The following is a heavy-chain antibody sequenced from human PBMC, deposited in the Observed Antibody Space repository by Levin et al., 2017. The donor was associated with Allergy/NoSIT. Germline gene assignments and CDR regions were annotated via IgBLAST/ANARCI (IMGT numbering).Heavy chain of an antibody. J-gene: IGHJ4*02. Sequence: PGGSLRLSCTASGFSITDYWMHWVRQPPGEGPLWVSRMNEDGRTTTHAESVKGRFTISRDNAKNTLYLQMTTLRADDTSIYYCVKDFGGPTDYWGPGSLVTVSS. CDR1: GFSITDYW. CDR3: VKDFGGPTDY. D-gene: IGHD3-10*01. CDR2: MNEDGRTT. V-gene: IGHV3-74*01.